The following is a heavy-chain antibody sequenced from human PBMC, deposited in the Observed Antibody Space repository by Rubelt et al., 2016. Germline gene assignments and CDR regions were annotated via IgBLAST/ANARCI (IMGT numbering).Heavy chain of an antibody. J-gene: IGHJ4*02. D-gene: IGHD6-13*01. CDR1: GASISSSTYY. CDR2: VYYSGST. Sequence: QLQLQESGPRLVKPSETLSLTCTVSGASISSSTYYWGWIRQPPGKGLEWIGSVYYSGSTSYNPSLKSRVTISVDTSKNQFSLMLSPVTAADTAVSYCASLPIASACVDSWGQGTLVTVSS. V-gene: IGHV4-39*01. CDR3: ASLPIASACVDS.